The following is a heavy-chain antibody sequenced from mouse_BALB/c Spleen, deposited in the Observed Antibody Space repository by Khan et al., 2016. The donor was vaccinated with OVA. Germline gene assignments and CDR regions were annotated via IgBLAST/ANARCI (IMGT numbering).Heavy chain of an antibody. CDR2: INPSTGYT. V-gene: IGHV1-7*01. Sequence: QVQLQQSGAELAKPGASVKMSCKASGYTFTSYWMHWVKQRPGQGLEWIGYINPSTGYTEYNQKFKDKATLTTDESSSTAYMQLSSLTSEDSAVHYCAASIRFYDSLDYWGQGTSVTVSS. D-gene: IGHD2-12*01. J-gene: IGHJ4*01. CDR1: GYTFTSYW. CDR3: AASIRFYDSLDY.